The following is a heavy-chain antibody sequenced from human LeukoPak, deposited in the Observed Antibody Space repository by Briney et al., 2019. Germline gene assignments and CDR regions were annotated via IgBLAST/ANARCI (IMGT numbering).Heavy chain of an antibody. J-gene: IGHJ6*02. CDR2: ISDSGGST. Sequence: PGGSLRLSCAASVFTLRSYAMHWVRQAPGKGLEYVSAISDSGGSTYYADSVKGRFTISRDNSKNTLYLQMSSLRAEDTAVYFCVRGYSFGPYGMDVWGQGTTVTVSS. D-gene: IGHD2-15*01. CDR3: VRGYSFGPYGMDV. CDR1: VFTLRSYA. V-gene: IGHV3-64D*09.